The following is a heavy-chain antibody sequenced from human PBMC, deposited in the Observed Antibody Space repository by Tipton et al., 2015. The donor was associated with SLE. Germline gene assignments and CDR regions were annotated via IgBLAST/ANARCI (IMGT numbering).Heavy chain of an antibody. D-gene: IGHD1-14*01. V-gene: IGHV4-31*03. Sequence: TLSLTCTVSGGSISSGGYYWSWIRQHPGKGLEWIGYIYYSGSTYYNPSLKSRVTISVDTSKNQFSLKLSSVTAADTAVYFCARDPEGLDYFDYWGQGTLVTVSS. CDR3: ARDPEGLDYFDY. J-gene: IGHJ4*02. CDR1: GGSISSGGYY. CDR2: IYYSGST.